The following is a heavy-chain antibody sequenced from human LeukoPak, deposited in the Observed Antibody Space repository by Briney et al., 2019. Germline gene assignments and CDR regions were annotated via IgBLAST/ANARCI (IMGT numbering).Heavy chain of an antibody. J-gene: IGHJ5*02. D-gene: IGHD3-22*01. CDR3: AKVKAGHYYDSSGHPEGWFDP. CDR2: ISGSGGST. Sequence: PGGSLRLSCAASGFTFSSYSMSWVRQAPGKGLEWVSAISGSGGSTYYADSVKGRFTISRDNSKNTLYLQMNSLRAEDTAVYYCAKVKAGHYYDSSGHPEGWFDPWGQGTLVTVSS. CDR1: GFTFSSYS. V-gene: IGHV3-23*01.